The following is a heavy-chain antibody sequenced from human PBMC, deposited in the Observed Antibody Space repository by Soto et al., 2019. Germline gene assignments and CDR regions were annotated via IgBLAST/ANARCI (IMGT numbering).Heavy chain of an antibody. CDR2: INPKSGGT. CDR1: GYTFTVYY. J-gene: IGHJ4*02. CDR3: ARDLARGGGSAGFDY. V-gene: IGHV1-2*02. Sequence: ASVKVSCKASGYTFTVYYMHWVRQAPGQGLEWMGWINPKSGGTMYPQKFQGRVTMTWDTSISTAYMALTRLRSDDTAVYYCARDLARGGGSAGFDYWGQGTLVTVSS. D-gene: IGHD1-26*01.